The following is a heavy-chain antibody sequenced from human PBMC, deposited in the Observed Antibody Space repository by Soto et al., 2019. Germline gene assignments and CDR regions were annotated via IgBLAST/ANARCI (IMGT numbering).Heavy chain of an antibody. J-gene: IGHJ6*02. D-gene: IGHD1-26*01. CDR3: AGIVGGTSNYYYVMDV. V-gene: IGHV3-21*04. CDR1: GFTFSNYA. CDR2: ISGSGSSYT. Sequence: GGSLRLSCAASGFTFSNYAMNWVRQAPGKGLEWISVISGSGSSYTNYAHSVKGRFTISRDDAKNSLYLQMNSLRAEDTAVYYCAGIVGGTSNYYYVMDVWGQGTTVTVSS.